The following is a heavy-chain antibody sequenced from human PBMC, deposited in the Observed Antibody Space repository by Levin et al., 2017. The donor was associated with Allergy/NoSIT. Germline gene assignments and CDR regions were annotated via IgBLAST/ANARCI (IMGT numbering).Heavy chain of an antibody. CDR3: ARDYSSPRGYSGYPPPNFDY. Sequence: ASVKVSCKASGYTFTSYYMHWVRQAPGQGLEWMGIINPSGGSTSYAQKFQGRVTMTRDTSTSTVYMELSSLRSEDTAVYYCARDYSSPRGYSGYPPPNFDYWGQGTLVTVSS. D-gene: IGHD5-12*01. CDR1: GYTFTSYY. CDR2: INPSGGST. V-gene: IGHV1-46*01. J-gene: IGHJ4*02.